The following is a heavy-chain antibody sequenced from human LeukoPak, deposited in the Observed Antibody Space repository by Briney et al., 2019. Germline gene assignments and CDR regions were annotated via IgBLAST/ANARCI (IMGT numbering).Heavy chain of an antibody. CDR3: ARSTTTVAGTNFDY. CDR2: INPNSGGT. Sequence: GASVKVSCKASGYTFTGYYMHWVQQAPGQGLEWMGWINPNSGGTNYAQKFQGRVTMTRDTSISTAYMELSRLRSDDTAVYYCARSTTTVAGTNFDYWGQGTLVTVSS. D-gene: IGHD6-19*01. J-gene: IGHJ4*02. CDR1: GYTFTGYY. V-gene: IGHV1-2*02.